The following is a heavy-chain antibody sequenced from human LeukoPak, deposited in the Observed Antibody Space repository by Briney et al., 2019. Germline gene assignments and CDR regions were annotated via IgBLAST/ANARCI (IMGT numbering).Heavy chain of an antibody. V-gene: IGHV5-51*07. CDR2: IYPGDSET. J-gene: IGHJ6*03. CDR3: ARSREFTRYGYYDIDA. CDR1: AYRTSDYL. Sequence: GESLKISYKGSAYRTSDYLNCGLQQMPGKGLEWMGIIYPGDSETRYSPSFQGQATISAAKSISTANLQWSILRASDAAMYYCARSREFTRYGYYDIDAWGKGTMVTVSS. D-gene: IGHD3-10*01.